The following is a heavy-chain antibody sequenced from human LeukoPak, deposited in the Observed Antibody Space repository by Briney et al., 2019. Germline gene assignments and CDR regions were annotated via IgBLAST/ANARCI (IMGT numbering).Heavy chain of an antibody. CDR1: EDSFFWNSVA. J-gene: IGHJ4*02. CDR3: ARGRYCGGGTCYHFDS. Sequence: SQTLSLTCAVSEDSFFWNSVAWNWIRQSPSRGLEWLGRTYYSSEWHHDYAVSVKSRINITADTFKSQFSLHLNTVTPEDTAVYFCARGRYCGGGTCYHFDSWGQGTLVTVSS. V-gene: IGHV6-1*01. CDR2: TYYSSEWHH. D-gene: IGHD2-15*01.